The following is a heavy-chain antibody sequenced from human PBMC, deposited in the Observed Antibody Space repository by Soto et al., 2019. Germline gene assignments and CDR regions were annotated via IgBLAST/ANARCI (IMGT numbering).Heavy chain of an antibody. CDR2: ISGSGGST. CDR3: AKSLYCSGGSCYSSYYYYMDV. D-gene: IGHD2-15*01. V-gene: IGHV3-23*01. J-gene: IGHJ6*03. CDR1: GFTFSSYA. Sequence: GGSLRLSCAASGFTFSSYAMSWVRQAPGKGLEWVSAISGSGGSTYYADSVKGRFTISRDNSKNTLYPQMNSLRAEDTAVYYCAKSLYCSGGSCYSSYYYYMDVWGKGTTVTVSS.